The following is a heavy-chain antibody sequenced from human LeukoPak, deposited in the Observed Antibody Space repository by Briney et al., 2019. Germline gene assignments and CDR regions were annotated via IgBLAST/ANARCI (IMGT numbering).Heavy chain of an antibody. V-gene: IGHV3-23*01. D-gene: IGHD4-17*01. CDR1: GFTFSSYA. Sequence: GGSLRLSCAASGFTFSSYAMGWVRQAPGKGLEWVSAISGSGGSTYYADSVKGRFTISRDNSKNTLYLQMNSLRAEDTAVYYCAKFRGDYYYYYYYMDVWGKGTTVTVSS. CDR3: AKFRGDYYYYYYYMDV. CDR2: ISGSGGST. J-gene: IGHJ6*03.